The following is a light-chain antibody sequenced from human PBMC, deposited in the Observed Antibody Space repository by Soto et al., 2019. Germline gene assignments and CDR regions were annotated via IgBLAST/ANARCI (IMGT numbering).Light chain of an antibody. J-gene: IGLJ2*01. CDR2: DVN. CDR1: SSDVGGYKY. V-gene: IGLV2-14*01. Sequence: QSALTQPASVSGAPGQSITISCTGTSSDVGGYKYVSWYQQHPGQAPKLTIYDVNNRPSGVSNPFSGSKSRNTASLTISGLQAEDDADYYCSSYTSSSTLVVFGGGTQLTVL. CDR3: SSYTSSSTLVV.